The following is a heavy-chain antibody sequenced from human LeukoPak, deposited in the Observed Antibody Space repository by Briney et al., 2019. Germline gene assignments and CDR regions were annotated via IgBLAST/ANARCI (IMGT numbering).Heavy chain of an antibody. CDR2: ISINGGST. V-gene: IGHV3-64D*06. CDR1: GFTFSSYA. D-gene: IGHD3-10*01. CDR3: VKESRVVRGVIMDAFDM. Sequence: GGSLRLSCTASGFTFSSYAMHWVRQAPGKGLEYVSGISINGGSTDYADSVKGRFTISRDNSKNTVYLQMSSLRAEDTAVYYCVKESRVVRGVIMDAFDMWGQGTMVTVSS. J-gene: IGHJ3*02.